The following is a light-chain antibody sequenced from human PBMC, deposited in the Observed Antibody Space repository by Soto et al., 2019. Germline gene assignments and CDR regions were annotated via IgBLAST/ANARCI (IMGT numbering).Light chain of an antibody. CDR1: QSVSIW. CDR3: QYDSS. Sequence: DIQMTQSPSTLSASVGDRVTITCRASQSVSIWLAWYQQKPGKAPRLLIYDAASLKTGVPSRFSSSGSGTNFTLTISSLQPDDFATYYCQYDSSFGQGTKVDIK. V-gene: IGKV1-5*01. CDR2: DAA. J-gene: IGKJ2*01.